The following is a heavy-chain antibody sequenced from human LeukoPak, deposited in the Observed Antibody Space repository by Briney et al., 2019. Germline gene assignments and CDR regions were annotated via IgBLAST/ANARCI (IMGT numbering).Heavy chain of an antibody. Sequence: PGESLKIPCKGSGYSFSTYWVAWVRQRPGKSLEWMGIIYPGDSATRYSPSFQGQVTISADKSINTAYLQWSSLKASDTAMYYCARGGYCSGGSCYSEDWFDPWGQGTLVTVSS. CDR3: ARGGYCSGGSCYSEDWFDP. CDR1: GYSFSTYW. V-gene: IGHV5-51*01. CDR2: IYPGDSAT. D-gene: IGHD2-15*01. J-gene: IGHJ5*02.